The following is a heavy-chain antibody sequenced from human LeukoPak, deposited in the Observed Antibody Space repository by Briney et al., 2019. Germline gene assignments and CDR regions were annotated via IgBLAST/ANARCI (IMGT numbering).Heavy chain of an antibody. D-gene: IGHD1-7*01. CDR1: GYTFTSYG. J-gene: IGHJ4*02. V-gene: IGHV1-69*13. CDR3: ARGTNWNYETDY. CDR2: IIPIFGTA. Sequence: SVKVSCKASGYTFTSYGISWVRQAPGQGLEWMGGIIPIFGTANYAQKFQGRVTITADESTSTAYMELSSLRSEDTAVYYCARGTNWNYETDYWGQGTLVTVSS.